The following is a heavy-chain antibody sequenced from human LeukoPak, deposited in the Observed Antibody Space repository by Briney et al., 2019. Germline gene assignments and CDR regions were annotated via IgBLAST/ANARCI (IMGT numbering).Heavy chain of an antibody. CDR1: GGSISSYY. J-gene: IGHJ4*02. Sequence: PSETLSLTCTVSGGSISSYYWSWIRQPPGKGLEWIGYIYYSGSTNYNPSLKSRVTISVDTSKNQFSLKLSSVTAADTAVYYCARALYYYDSSGYCYYFDYWGQGTLVTVSS. V-gene: IGHV4-59*01. CDR2: IYYSGST. D-gene: IGHD3-22*01. CDR3: ARALYYYDSSGYCYYFDY.